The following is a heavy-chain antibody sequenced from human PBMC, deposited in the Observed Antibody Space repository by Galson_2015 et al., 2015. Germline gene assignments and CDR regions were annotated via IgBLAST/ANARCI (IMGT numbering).Heavy chain of an antibody. CDR3: ARDLKIAVAGTGIDY. V-gene: IGHV3-33*08. Sequence: SLRLSCAASGFTFSSYGMHWVRQAPGKGLEWVAVIWYDGSNKYYADSVKGRFTISRDNSKNTLYLQMNSLRAEDTAVYYCARDLKIAVAGTGIDYWGQGTLVTVSS. D-gene: IGHD6-19*01. CDR1: GFTFSSYG. J-gene: IGHJ4*02. CDR2: IWYDGSNK.